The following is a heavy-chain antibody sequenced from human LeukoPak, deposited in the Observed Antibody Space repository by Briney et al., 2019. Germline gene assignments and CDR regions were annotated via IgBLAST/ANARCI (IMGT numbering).Heavy chain of an antibody. J-gene: IGHJ4*02. CDR2: IYHSGST. D-gene: IGHD4-17*01. CDR1: GGSISSGGYS. V-gene: IGHV4-30-2*01. Sequence: PSETLSLTCAVSGGSISSGGYSWSWIRQPPGKGLEWIGYIYHSGSTYYNPSLKSRVTISVDTSKNQFSLKLSSLTAADTAVYFCARESSPYGDYGLRYRGGNYFDYWGQGTLVTVSS. CDR3: ARESSPYGDYGLRYRGGNYFDY.